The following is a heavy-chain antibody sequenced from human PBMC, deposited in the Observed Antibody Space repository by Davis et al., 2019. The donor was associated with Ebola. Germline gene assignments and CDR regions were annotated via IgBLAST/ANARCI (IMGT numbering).Heavy chain of an antibody. CDR3: ALWFGESMNFDY. V-gene: IGHV4-39*01. Sequence: SETLSLTCTVSGGSISSSSYYWGWIRQPPGKGLEWVGSIYYSGSTYYNPSLKSRVTISVDTSKNQFSLKLSSVTAADTAVYYCALWFGESMNFDYWGQGTLVTVSS. CDR1: GGSISSSSYY. J-gene: IGHJ4*02. D-gene: IGHD3-10*01. CDR2: IYYSGST.